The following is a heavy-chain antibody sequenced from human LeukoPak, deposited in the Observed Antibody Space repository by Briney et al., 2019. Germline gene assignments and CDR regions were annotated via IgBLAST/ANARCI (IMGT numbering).Heavy chain of an antibody. J-gene: IGHJ4*02. V-gene: IGHV1-24*01. CDR3: ATLMAYQPPAYYFDY. CDR2: FDPEDGET. CDR1: GYTLTELS. D-gene: IGHD2-2*01. Sequence: GASVKVSCKVSGYTLTELSMHWVRQAPGKGLEWMGGFDPEDGETIYAQKFQGRVTMTEDTSTDTAYMELSSLRSEDTAVYYCATLMAYQPPAYYFDYWGQGTLVTVSS.